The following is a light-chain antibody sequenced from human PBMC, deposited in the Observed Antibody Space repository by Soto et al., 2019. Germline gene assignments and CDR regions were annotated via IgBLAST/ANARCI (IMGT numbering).Light chain of an antibody. CDR1: SSDVGAYNF. V-gene: IGLV2-14*01. Sequence: QSALTQPASVSGFPGQSITISCTGTSSDVGAYNFVSWYQQYPGKAPKVMIYEVNNRPSGVSNRFSGSKSGNTASLTISGLQAEDEADYYCSSFTRSSTYVFGSGTKLTVL. CDR3: SSFTRSSTYV. CDR2: EVN. J-gene: IGLJ1*01.